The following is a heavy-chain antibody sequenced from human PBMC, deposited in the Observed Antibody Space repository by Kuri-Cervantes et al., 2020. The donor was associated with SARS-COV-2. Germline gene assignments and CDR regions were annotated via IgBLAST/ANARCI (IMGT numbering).Heavy chain of an antibody. CDR2: INDSGRT. D-gene: IGHD6-6*01. V-gene: IGHV4-34*01. J-gene: IGHJ6*02. CDR1: GGSFSGYF. CDR3: AGGLGAARPRYYGMDV. Sequence: SETLSLTCAVYGGSFSGYFWSWIRQPPGKGLEWIGDINDSGRTNYNPSLESRVAISVDTSKSQFSLRLSSVTAADTAVYFCAGGLGAARPRYYGMDVWGQGTTVTVSS.